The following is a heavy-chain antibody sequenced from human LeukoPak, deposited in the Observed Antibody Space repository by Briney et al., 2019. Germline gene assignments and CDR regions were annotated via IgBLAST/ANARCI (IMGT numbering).Heavy chain of an antibody. CDR1: GFNFCSYW. V-gene: IGHV3-7*03. CDR2: IKQDGSEK. CDR3: ARDSLVGGFDY. J-gene: IGHJ4*02. Sequence: GGSLRLSCAASGFNFCSYWMSWVRPAPGKGPEWVANIKQDGSEKYYVDSVKGRFTISRDNAKNSLYLQMNSLRAEDTAVYYCARDSLVGGFDYWGQGTLVTVSS. D-gene: IGHD2-15*01.